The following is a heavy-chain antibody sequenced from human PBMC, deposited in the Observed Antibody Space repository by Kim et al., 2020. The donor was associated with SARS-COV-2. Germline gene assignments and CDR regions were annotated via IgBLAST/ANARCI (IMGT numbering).Heavy chain of an antibody. D-gene: IGHD3-10*01. Sequence: GGSLRLSCAASGFTFDDYAMHWVRQAPGKGLEWVSLISWDGGSTYYADSVKGRFTISRDNSKNSLYLQMNSLRAEDTALYYCAKGGEKWFGESNNWFDPWGQGTLVTVSS. CDR1: GFTFDDYA. V-gene: IGHV3-43D*03. J-gene: IGHJ5*02. CDR2: ISWDGGST. CDR3: AKGGEKWFGESNNWFDP.